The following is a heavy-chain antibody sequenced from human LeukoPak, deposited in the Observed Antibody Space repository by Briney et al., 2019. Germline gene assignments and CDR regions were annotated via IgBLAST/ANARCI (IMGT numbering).Heavy chain of an antibody. CDR2: ISYNSDTI. J-gene: IGHJ2*01. CDR3: AKDYCGGDCYSGWYFDL. Sequence: GGSLRPSCAASGFTFDDYAMHWVRQAPGKGLEWVSGISYNSDTIAYADSVKGRFTISRDNAKNSLYLRMNSLRAEDTALYYCAKDYCGGDCYSGWYFDLWGRGTLVTVSS. V-gene: IGHV3-9*01. CDR1: GFTFDDYA. D-gene: IGHD2-21*02.